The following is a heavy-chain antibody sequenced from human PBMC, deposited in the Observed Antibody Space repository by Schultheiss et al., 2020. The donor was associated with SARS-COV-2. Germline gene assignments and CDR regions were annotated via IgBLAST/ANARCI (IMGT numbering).Heavy chain of an antibody. D-gene: IGHD1-7*01. CDR2: IGTAGDP. Sequence: GGSLRLSCAASGFTFSSYDMHWVRQATGKGLEWVSAIGTAGDPYYPGSVKGRFTISRENAKNSLYLQMNSLRAEDTAVYYCARDGNWNYLDWYYYYMDVWGKGTTVTVSS. V-gene: IGHV3-13*05. CDR3: ARDGNWNYLDWYYYYMDV. CDR1: GFTFSSYD. J-gene: IGHJ6*03.